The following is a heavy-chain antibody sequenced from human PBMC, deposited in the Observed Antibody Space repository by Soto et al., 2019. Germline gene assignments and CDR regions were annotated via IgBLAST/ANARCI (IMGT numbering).Heavy chain of an antibody. CDR3: AKATATGGGAFDI. J-gene: IGHJ3*02. D-gene: IGHD2-8*02. Sequence: PGGSLRLSCAASGFICSSYDMSWVRQAPGKGLEWVSTILVAGSTHYEDSVKGRFTIPRDRSKNTLYLQMNSLTAGDTAVYYCAKATATGGGAFDICGQGTMVTVSS. V-gene: IGHV3-23*01. CDR1: GFICSSYD. CDR2: ILVAGST.